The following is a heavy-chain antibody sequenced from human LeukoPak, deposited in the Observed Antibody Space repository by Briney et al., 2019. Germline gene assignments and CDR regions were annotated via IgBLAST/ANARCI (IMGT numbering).Heavy chain of an antibody. V-gene: IGHV1-69*13. Sequence: ASVKVSCKASGYTFTSYGISWVRQAPGQGLEWMGGIIPIFGTANYAQKFQGRVTITADESTSTAYMELSSLRSEDTAVYYCAREPSGYCSGGSCYDWFDPWGQGTLVTVSS. D-gene: IGHD2-15*01. CDR2: IIPIFGTA. CDR1: GYTFTSYG. J-gene: IGHJ5*02. CDR3: AREPSGYCSGGSCYDWFDP.